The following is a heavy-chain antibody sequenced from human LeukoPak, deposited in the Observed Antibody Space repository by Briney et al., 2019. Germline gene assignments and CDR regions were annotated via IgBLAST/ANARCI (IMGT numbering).Heavy chain of an antibody. V-gene: IGHV4-59*01. J-gene: IGHJ5*02. CDR2: IYYSGST. CDR3: ARGVNWFDP. CDR1: GGSISSYY. Sequence: PSETLSLTCTVSGGSISSYYWSWIRQPPGKGLEWIGYIYYSGSTNYNPSLKSRVTISVDTSKNQFSLKLSSVTAADTAVYYCARGVNWFDPWGQEPWSPSPQ.